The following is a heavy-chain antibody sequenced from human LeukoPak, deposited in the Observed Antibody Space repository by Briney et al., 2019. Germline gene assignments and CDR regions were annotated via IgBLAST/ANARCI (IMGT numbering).Heavy chain of an antibody. Sequence: PSETLSLTCTVSGGSISSYYWSWIRQPAGKGLEWIGRIYTSGSTNYNPSLKSRVTMSVDTSKNQFSLKLSSVTAADTAVYYCAREPYYYDSSGYLGGGWFDPWGQGTLVTVSS. V-gene: IGHV4-4*07. CDR1: GGSISSYY. J-gene: IGHJ5*02. CDR2: IYTSGST. CDR3: AREPYYYDSSGYLGGGWFDP. D-gene: IGHD3-22*01.